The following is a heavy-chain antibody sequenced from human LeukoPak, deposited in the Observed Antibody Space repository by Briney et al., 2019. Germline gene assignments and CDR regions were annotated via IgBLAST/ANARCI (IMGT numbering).Heavy chain of an antibody. J-gene: IGHJ4*02. V-gene: IGHV3-9*01. Sequence: GGSLRLSCAASGFSISSSAMNWVRQAPGKGLEWVSGISWNSGSIGYADSVKGRFTISRDNAKNSLYLQMNSLRAEDTALYYCAKGSIAVAGTWGEPFDYWGQGTLVTVSS. CDR2: ISWNSGSI. D-gene: IGHD6-19*01. CDR1: GFSISSSA. CDR3: AKGSIAVAGTWGEPFDY.